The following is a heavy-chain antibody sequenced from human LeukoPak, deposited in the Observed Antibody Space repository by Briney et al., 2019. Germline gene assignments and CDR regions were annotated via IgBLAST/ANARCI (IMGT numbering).Heavy chain of an antibody. CDR2: MSSSSSRYI. Sequence: GGSLRLSCAASGFTFSSYTMDWVRQAPGKGLEWVSSMSSSSSRYIYYADSVKGRFTISRDNAKNSLYLQMNRLRAEDTAVYYCARGRGYDFWSGYYLAGDFDYWGQGTLVTVSS. CDR1: GFTFSSYT. V-gene: IGHV3-21*01. J-gene: IGHJ4*02. CDR3: ARGRGYDFWSGYYLAGDFDY. D-gene: IGHD3-3*01.